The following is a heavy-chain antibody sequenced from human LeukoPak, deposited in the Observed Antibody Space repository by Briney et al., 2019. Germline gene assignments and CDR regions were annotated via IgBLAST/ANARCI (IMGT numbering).Heavy chain of an antibody. CDR2: ISSSSSYI. CDR3: ARAYCSGGSCYSSDAFDI. CDR1: GFTFSNYS. Sequence: GGSLRLSCAASGFTFSNYSMGWVRQAPGKGLEWVSSISSSSSYIYYADSVKGRFTISRDNAKNSLYLQMNSLRAEDTAVYYCARAYCSGGSCYSSDAFDIWGQGTMVTVSS. D-gene: IGHD2-15*01. J-gene: IGHJ3*02. V-gene: IGHV3-21*01.